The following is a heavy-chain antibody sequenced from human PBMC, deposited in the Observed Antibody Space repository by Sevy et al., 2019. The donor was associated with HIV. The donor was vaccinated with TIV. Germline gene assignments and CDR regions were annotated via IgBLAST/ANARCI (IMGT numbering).Heavy chain of an antibody. CDR3: AKGFGATGIAVVDN. J-gene: IGHJ4*02. V-gene: IGHV3-9*01. CDR1: GFTFDDFA. CDR2: LNWDSGSV. D-gene: IGHD6-19*01. Sequence: GGSLRLSCAASGFTFDDFAMHWVRQVPGKGLEWVSGLNWDSGSVAYAVSVKGRFTISRDNAKNARFLQMDSLRAEDTALYYCAKGFGATGIAVVDNWGPGIQVTVSS.